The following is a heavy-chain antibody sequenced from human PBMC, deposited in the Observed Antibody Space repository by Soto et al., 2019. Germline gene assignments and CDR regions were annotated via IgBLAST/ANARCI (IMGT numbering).Heavy chain of an antibody. V-gene: IGHV2-5*02. J-gene: IGHJ3*01. Sequence: SGPTLVNPTQTLTLTCTFSGFSLSTSGVGVGWIRQPPGKALEWLALIYWDGDKRYSPSLKSRLSITRDTSKNQVVLTMTNMDPVDTATYYCAHRKYDFWSGHSEAFDFWGQGTMVTVSS. CDR1: GFSLSTSGVG. CDR3: AHRKYDFWSGHSEAFDF. CDR2: IYWDGDK. D-gene: IGHD3-3*01.